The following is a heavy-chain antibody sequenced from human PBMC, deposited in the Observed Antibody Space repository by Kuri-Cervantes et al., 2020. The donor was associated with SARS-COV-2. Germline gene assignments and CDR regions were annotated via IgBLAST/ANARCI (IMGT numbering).Heavy chain of an antibody. CDR1: GGSFSGYY. D-gene: IGHD3-16*01. J-gene: IGHJ4*02. V-gene: IGHV4-34*01. CDR3: ARHSSLVGDLDY. Sequence: ESLKISCAVYGGSFSGYYWSWIRQPPGKGLEWIGEINHSGSTNYNPSLKSRVTISVDTSKNQFSLKLSSVTAADTAVYYCARHSSLVGDLDYWGQGTLVTVSS. CDR2: INHSGST.